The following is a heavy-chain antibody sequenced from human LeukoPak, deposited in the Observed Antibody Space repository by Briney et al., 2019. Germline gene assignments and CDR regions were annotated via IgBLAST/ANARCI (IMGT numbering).Heavy chain of an antibody. CDR1: GGSISSGGYY. Sequence: SQTLSLTCTVSGGSISSGGYYWSWIRQPPGKGLEWIGYIYHSGSTYYNPSLKSRVTISVDTSKNQFSLKLSSVTAADTAVYYCARHGHAVVPALTRRRAIDIWGQGTMVTVSS. V-gene: IGHV4-30-2*01. D-gene: IGHD2-2*01. CDR3: ARHGHAVVPALTRRRAIDI. J-gene: IGHJ3*02. CDR2: IYHSGST.